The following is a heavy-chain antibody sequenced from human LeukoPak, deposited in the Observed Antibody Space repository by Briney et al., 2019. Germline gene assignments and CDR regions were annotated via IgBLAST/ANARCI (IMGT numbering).Heavy chain of an antibody. CDR2: INPSGST. Sequence: SETLSLTCTVSGGSISSSSYYWGWIRQPPGKGLEWIGEINPSGSTNYNPSLKSRVTISVDTSKNQFSLKLSSVTAADTAVYYCARQRFRGNFPTYYYYYMDVWGKGTTVTISS. CDR1: GGSISSSSYY. CDR3: ARQRFRGNFPTYYYYYMDV. V-gene: IGHV4-39*01. J-gene: IGHJ6*03.